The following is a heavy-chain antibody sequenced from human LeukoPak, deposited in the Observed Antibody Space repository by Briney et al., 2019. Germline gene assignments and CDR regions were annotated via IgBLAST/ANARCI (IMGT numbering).Heavy chain of an antibody. J-gene: IGHJ2*01. CDR3: ARDGRGIAAAGPPWYFDL. CDR1: GFTFSSYA. CDR2: ISYDGSNK. D-gene: IGHD6-13*01. V-gene: IGHV3-30-3*01. Sequence: GGSLRLSCAASGFTFSSYAMHWVRQAPGKGLEWVAVISYDGSNKYYADSVKGRFTISRDNSKNTLYLQMNSLRAEDTAVYYCARDGRGIAAAGPPWYFDLWGRGTLVTVSS.